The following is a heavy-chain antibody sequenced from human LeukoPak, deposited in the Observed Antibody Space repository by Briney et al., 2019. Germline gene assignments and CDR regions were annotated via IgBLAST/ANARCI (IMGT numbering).Heavy chain of an antibody. CDR1: GFTFSDYY. CDR3: ARDLRGYSVYESDAFDI. V-gene: IGHV3-11*06. D-gene: IGHD5/OR15-5a*01. CDR2: ISSSSSYT. J-gene: IGHJ3*02. Sequence: GGSLRLSCAASGFTFSDYYMSWIRQAPGKGLEWVSYISSSSSYTNYADPVKGRFTISRDNAKNSLYLQMNSLRAEDTAVYYCARDLRGYSVYESDAFDIWGQGTMVTVSS.